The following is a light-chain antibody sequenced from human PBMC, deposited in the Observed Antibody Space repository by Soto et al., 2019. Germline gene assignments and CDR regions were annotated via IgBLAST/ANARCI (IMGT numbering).Light chain of an antibody. Sequence: QSVLTQPPSASGTPGQRVTISCSGSTSNIEENSVTWYQRLPGTAPKVLIYDDYQRPSGVPDRFSGSKSGTSASLAISDLQSEDEGDYYCTAWDDSVNAWLFGGGTKLTVL. V-gene: IGLV1-44*01. CDR3: TAWDDSVNAWL. J-gene: IGLJ3*02. CDR1: TSNIEENS. CDR2: DDY.